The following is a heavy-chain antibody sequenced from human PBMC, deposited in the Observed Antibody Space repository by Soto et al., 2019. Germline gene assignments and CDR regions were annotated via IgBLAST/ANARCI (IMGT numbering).Heavy chain of an antibody. CDR2: IWYDGSNK. CDR1: GFTFSSYG. Sequence: GGSLRLSCAAPGFTFSSYGMHWVRQAPDKGLEWVAVIWYDGSNKYYADSVKGRFTISRDNSKNTLYLQMNSLRAEDTAVYYCARGGYIWGTMTEAFDIWGQGTMVTVSS. D-gene: IGHD3-16*01. CDR3: ARGGYIWGTMTEAFDI. J-gene: IGHJ3*02. V-gene: IGHV3-33*01.